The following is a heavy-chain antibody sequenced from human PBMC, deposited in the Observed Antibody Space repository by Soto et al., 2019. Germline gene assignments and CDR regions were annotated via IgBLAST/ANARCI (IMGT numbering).Heavy chain of an antibody. CDR3: ARLKHKYYYYYMDV. Sequence: GGSLRLSCAASGFTFSGYYKSLIRPAPGKGLEWVSYISSSGSTIYYADSVKGRFTISRDNAKNSLYLQMNSLRAEDTAVYYCARLKHKYYYYYMDVWGKGTTVTVSS. J-gene: IGHJ6*03. CDR1: GFTFSGYY. V-gene: IGHV3-11*01. CDR2: ISSSGSTI.